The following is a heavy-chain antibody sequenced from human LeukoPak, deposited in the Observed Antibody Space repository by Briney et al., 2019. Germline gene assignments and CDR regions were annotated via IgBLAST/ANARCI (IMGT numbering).Heavy chain of an antibody. CDR1: GGSVSSGTYY. CDR3: TRTTNLEAFDI. V-gene: IGHV4-61*01. D-gene: IGHD2-8*01. CDR2: IYYSGST. J-gene: IGHJ3*02. Sequence: PSETLSLTCTVSGGSVSSGTYYWCWIRQPPGKGLEWIGYIYYSGSTNYNPSLKSRVTVSVDTSKNQCSLKLSSVTTADTAVYYCTRTTNLEAFDIWGQGTMVTVSS.